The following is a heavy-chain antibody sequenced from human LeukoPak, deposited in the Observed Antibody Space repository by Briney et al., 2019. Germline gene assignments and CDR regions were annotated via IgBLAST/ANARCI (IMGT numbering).Heavy chain of an antibody. CDR1: GFTFSSYS. V-gene: IGHV3-21*01. D-gene: IGHD6-6*01. Sequence: PGGSLRLSCVASGFTFSSYSMNWVRQAPGKGLEWVSSISSSSSYIYYADSVKGRFTISRDNAKNSMYLQMNSLRAEDTAVYYCARVHRSEYSSSFWFDYWGQGTLVTVSS. J-gene: IGHJ4*02. CDR2: ISSSSSYI. CDR3: ARVHRSEYSSSFWFDY.